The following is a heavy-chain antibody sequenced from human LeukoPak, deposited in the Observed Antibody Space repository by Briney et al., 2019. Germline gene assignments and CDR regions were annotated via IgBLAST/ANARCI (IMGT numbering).Heavy chain of an antibody. D-gene: IGHD3-22*01. CDR2: ISYDGSLK. CDR1: GFTFRSFV. CDR3: AKETYDSSGYYFAYFDS. V-gene: IGHV3-30*18. Sequence: GGSLRHSCAASGFTFRSFVMHWVRQAPGKGLEWVAIISYDGSLKYYADSVKGRFTISRDNSKNTLYLQISSLRVEDTAVYYCAKETYDSSGYYFAYFDSWGQGTLVTVSA. J-gene: IGHJ4*02.